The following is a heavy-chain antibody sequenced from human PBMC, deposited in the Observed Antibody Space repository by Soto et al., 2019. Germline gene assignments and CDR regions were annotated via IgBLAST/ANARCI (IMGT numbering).Heavy chain of an antibody. Sequence: QVQLVESGGGVVQPGRSLRLSCAASGFTFSSYGMHWVRQAPGKGLEWVAVIWYDGSNKYYADSVKGRFTISRDNSKNTLYLQMNSLRAEDTAVYYCARGDYYDSSGYALAAFQHWGQGTLVTVSS. J-gene: IGHJ1*01. CDR3: ARGDYYDSSGYALAAFQH. CDR2: IWYDGSNK. V-gene: IGHV3-33*01. D-gene: IGHD3-22*01. CDR1: GFTFSSYG.